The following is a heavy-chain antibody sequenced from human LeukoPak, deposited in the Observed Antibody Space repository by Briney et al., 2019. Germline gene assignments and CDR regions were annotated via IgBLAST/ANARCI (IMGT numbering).Heavy chain of an antibody. Sequence: GGSLRLSCVGTGFNFNNYWMTWVRQAPGKGLEWVANIKQDGSEKYYVDSVKGRFTISRDNAKNSLYLQMNSLRAEDTAVYYCARGTLRFFARWGQGTLVTVSS. D-gene: IGHD3-16*01. CDR3: ARGTLRFFAR. CDR2: IKQDGSEK. CDR1: GFNFNNYW. J-gene: IGHJ5*02. V-gene: IGHV3-7*04.